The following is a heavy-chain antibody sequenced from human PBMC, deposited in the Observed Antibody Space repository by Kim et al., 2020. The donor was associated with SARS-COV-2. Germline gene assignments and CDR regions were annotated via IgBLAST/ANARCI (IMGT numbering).Heavy chain of an antibody. CDR1: GGPISSSSYY. CDR2: IYYSGST. V-gene: IGHV4-39*01. CDR3: ARLSDIAVAGKQEDY. Sequence: SETLSLTCTVSGGPISSSSYYWGWIRQPPGKGLEWIGSIYYSGSTYYNPSLKSRVTISVDTSKNQFSLKLSSVTAADTAVYYCARLSDIAVAGKQEDYWGQGTLVTVSS. J-gene: IGHJ4*02. D-gene: IGHD6-19*01.